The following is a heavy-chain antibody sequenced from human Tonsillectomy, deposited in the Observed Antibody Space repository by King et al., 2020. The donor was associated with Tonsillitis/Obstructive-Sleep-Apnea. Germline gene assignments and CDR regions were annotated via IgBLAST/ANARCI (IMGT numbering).Heavy chain of an antibody. D-gene: IGHD6-13*01. Sequence: VQLQESGPGLVKPSETLSLTCTVSGGSISSYYWSWIRQPPGKGLEWIGYIYYSGSTNYNPSLKSRVTISVDTSKKQFSLELSSVTAADTAVYYCARLSSSWYYFDCWGQGTLVTVSS. V-gene: IGHV4-59*13. CDR1: GGSISSYY. J-gene: IGHJ4*02. CDR2: IYYSGST. CDR3: ARLSSSWYYFDC.